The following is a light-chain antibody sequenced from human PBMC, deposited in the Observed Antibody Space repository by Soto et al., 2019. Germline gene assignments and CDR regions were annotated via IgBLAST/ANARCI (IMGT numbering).Light chain of an antibody. V-gene: IGKV1-5*01. CDR1: QSISNW. CDR2: DAS. Sequence: DIQMTQSPSTLSASVGDRVTITCRASQSISNWLAWYQQKTGKAPKLLMYDASSLESGVPSRFGGSGSGTEFTLTISSLQPDDFATYYCQQYNSYPWTFGQGTKVEIK. J-gene: IGKJ1*01. CDR3: QQYNSYPWT.